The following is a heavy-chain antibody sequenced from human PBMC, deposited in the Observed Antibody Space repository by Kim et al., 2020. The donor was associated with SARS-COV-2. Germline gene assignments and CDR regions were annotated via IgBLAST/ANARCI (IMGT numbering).Heavy chain of an antibody. CDR1: GYTFTSYA. CDR3: ARGWFGELFERVNYYYYGMDD. V-gene: IGHV1-3*01. Sequence: ASVKVSCKASGYTFTSYAMHWVRQAPGQRLEWMGWINAGNGNTKYSQKFQGRVTITRDTSASTAYMELSSLRSEDTAVYYCARGWFGELFERVNYYYYGMDDWGQGTTVTVSS. J-gene: IGHJ6*02. CDR2: INAGNGNT. D-gene: IGHD3-10*01.